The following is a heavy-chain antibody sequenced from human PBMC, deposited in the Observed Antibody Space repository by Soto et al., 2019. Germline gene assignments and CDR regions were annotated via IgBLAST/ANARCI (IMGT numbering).Heavy chain of an antibody. CDR2: IFHGGST. V-gene: IGHV4-30-2*01. CDR1: GAPITWGDYS. D-gene: IGHD2-2*01. CDR3: ARGRVVVPAAVMFNCLDP. J-gene: IGHJ5*02. Sequence: PSETLSLTCALSGAPITWGDYSWNWIRQPPGKGLEWIGYIFHGGSTYYNPSLRSRVTISVDRSRTQFSLKMSSVTAADTAVYYGARGRVVVPAAVMFNCLDPWGQGALVTVSS.